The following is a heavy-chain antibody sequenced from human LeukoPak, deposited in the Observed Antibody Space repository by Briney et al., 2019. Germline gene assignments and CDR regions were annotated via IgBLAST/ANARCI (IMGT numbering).Heavy chain of an antibody. CDR1: GYTFTSYG. CDR2: ISAYNGNT. CDR3: ARDTYYDILTGYYRDAFDI. V-gene: IGHV1-18*01. D-gene: IGHD3-9*01. Sequence: ASVKVSCKASGYTFTSYGISWVRQAPGQGLEWMGWISAYNGNTNYAQKLQGRVTMTTGTSTSTAYMELRSLRSDDTAVYYCARDTYYDILTGYYRDAFDIWGQGTMVTVSS. J-gene: IGHJ3*02.